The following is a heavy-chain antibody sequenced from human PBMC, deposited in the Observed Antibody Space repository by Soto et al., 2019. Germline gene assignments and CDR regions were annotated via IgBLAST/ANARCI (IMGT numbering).Heavy chain of an antibody. CDR1: GYTFTSYG. V-gene: IGHV1-18*04. J-gene: IGHJ4*02. CDR3: ARAIQRVVITPTFDY. CDR2: ISAYNGNT. D-gene: IGHD3-22*01. Sequence: QVQLVQSGAEVKKPGASVKVSCKASGYTFTSYGISWVRQAPGQGLEWMGWISAYNGNTNYAQKLQGRVTMTTDTSTSTADMELRSLRSDDTAVYYCARAIQRVVITPTFDYWGQGTLVTVSS.